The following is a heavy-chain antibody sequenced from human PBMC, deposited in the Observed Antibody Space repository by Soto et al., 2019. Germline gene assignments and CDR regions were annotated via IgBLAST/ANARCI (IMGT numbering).Heavy chain of an antibody. CDR1: GFTFDDYA. CDR3: ARVWGGAFDF. J-gene: IGHJ3*01. CDR2: ISWNSGSI. D-gene: IGHD3-10*01. Sequence: GGSLRLSCASSGFTFDDYAMHWVRQAPGKGLEWVSGISWNSGSIGYADSVKGRFTISRDNAKNSLYLQMNSLRAEDTALYYCARVWGGAFDFWGQGTMVTV. V-gene: IGHV3-9*01.